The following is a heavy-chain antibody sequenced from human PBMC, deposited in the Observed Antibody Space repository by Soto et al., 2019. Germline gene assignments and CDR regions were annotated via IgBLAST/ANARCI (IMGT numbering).Heavy chain of an antibody. D-gene: IGHD6-13*01. V-gene: IGHV3-74*03. CDR3: AKGASGYSSTWYRY. J-gene: IGHJ4*02. CDR2: INEDGVTT. Sequence: GGSLRLSCEASGFMFSMYWMHWVRQVPGKGPVWVSRINEDGVTTTYADSVKGRFTISRDNSKNTLYLQMNSLRVEDTAVYYCAKGASGYSSTWYRYWGQGTLVTVSS. CDR1: GFMFSMYW.